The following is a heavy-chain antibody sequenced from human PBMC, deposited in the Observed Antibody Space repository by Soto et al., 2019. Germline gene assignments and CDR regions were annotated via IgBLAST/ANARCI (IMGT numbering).Heavy chain of an antibody. CDR1: GYSFTNYG. CDR3: ARANTWVTGRVGTH. V-gene: IGHV1-18*01. CDR2: ISGYNGNT. Sequence: QIHLEQSRIEMKEPGTSLKISCATSGYSFTNYGISWVRQAPGQGLEWMGWISGYNGNTKYAQSFHDRVVMTADKFTSEGYLEMRNLRSNDTAVYYCARANTWVTGRVGTHWGQGTKVTVSS. D-gene: IGHD1-1*01. J-gene: IGHJ4*02.